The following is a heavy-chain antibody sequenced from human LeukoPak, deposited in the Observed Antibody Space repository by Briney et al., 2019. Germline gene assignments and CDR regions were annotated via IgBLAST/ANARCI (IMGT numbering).Heavy chain of an antibody. V-gene: IGHV3-30*04. CDR2: ISYDESNK. Sequence: GRSLRLSCAASGFTFNIYAMHWVRQAPGRGLEWAAVISYDESNKYYADSVKGRFTISRDNAKNSLFLQMNSLRAEDTALYYCARAKVTIDYYYYMDVWGKGTTVTVSS. J-gene: IGHJ6*03. CDR3: ARAKVTIDYYYYMDV. CDR1: GFTFNIYA. D-gene: IGHD2-15*01.